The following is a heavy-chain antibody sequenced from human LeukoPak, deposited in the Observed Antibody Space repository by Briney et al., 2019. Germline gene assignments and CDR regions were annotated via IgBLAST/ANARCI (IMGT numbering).Heavy chain of an antibody. CDR2: IYYSGST. CDR1: GGSISSSSYY. J-gene: IGHJ6*02. Sequence: SETLSLTCTVSGGSISSSSYYWGWIRQPPGKGLEWIGSIYYSGSTYYNPSLKSRVTISVDTSKNQFSLKLSSVTAADTAVYYCATLPNYYYGMDVWGQGTTVTVS. CDR3: ATLPNYYYGMDV. V-gene: IGHV4-39*01.